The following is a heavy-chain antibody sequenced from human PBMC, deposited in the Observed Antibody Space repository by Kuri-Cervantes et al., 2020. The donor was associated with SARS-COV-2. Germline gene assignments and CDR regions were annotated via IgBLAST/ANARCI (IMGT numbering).Heavy chain of an antibody. D-gene: IGHD2-15*01. CDR1: GFTFSSYA. V-gene: IGHV3-23*01. CDR2: ISGSGGST. Sequence: GESLKISCAASGFTFSSYAMSWVRQAPGKGLEWVSAISGSGGSTYYADSVKGRFTISRDNSKNTLYLQMNSLRADDTAVYYCASQLGGGASEYYFDYWGQGTLVTVSS. J-gene: IGHJ4*02. CDR3: ASQLGGGASEYYFDY.